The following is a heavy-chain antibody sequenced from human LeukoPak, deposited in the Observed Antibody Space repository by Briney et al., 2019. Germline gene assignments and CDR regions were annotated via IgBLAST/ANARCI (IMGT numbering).Heavy chain of an antibody. CDR1: GFIFSSYS. D-gene: IGHD2-15*01. Sequence: SGGSLRLSCAASGFIFSSYSMNWVRQAPGKGLEWVSYISSSTSYIYYADSVKGRFTISRDDAKNSLYLQMSSLRAEDTAVYYCARDITCSGGTCYSGLDYWGQGTLVTVSS. V-gene: IGHV3-21*01. J-gene: IGHJ4*02. CDR2: ISSSTSYI. CDR3: ARDITCSGGTCYSGLDY.